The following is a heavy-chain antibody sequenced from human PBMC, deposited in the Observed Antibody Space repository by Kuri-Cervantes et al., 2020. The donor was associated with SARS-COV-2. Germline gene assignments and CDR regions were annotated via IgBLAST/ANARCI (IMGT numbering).Heavy chain of an antibody. D-gene: IGHD3-22*01. CDR1: GGSFSNNA. V-gene: IGHV1-69*06. CDR2: ITPIFGTA. J-gene: IGHJ4*02. CDR3: ARAPGDSNGYYFFY. Sequence: SVKVSCKASGGSFSNNAINWVRQAPGQGLDWIGGITPIFGTANYAQNLQGRVRITADTSTSTSYMDLSGLRSDDTAIYYCARAPGDSNGYYFFYWGQGTLVTVSS.